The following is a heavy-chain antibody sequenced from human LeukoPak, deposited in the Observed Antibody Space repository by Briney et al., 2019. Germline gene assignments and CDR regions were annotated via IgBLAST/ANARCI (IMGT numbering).Heavy chain of an antibody. Sequence: TGGSLRLSCAASGFTFSRSAMSWVRQPPGKGLEWIGSIYHSGSTYYNPSLKSRVTMSVDTSKDQFSLKLSSVTAADTAVYYCARLIDYYGSGSYWGQGTLVTVSS. V-gene: IGHV4-39*01. CDR2: IYHSGST. CDR3: ARLIDYYGSGSY. CDR1: GFTFSRSA. J-gene: IGHJ4*02. D-gene: IGHD3-10*01.